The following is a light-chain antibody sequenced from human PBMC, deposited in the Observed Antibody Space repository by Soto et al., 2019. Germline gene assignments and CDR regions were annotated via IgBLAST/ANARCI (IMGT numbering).Light chain of an antibody. Sequence: EIVLTQSPATLSLSPGERATLSCRASQSVNNYLGWYQQKPGQAPRLVIYDASYRAAGIPARFSGSGSGTDFTLTISSLEPEDFAVYYCQQRTNRMYTFGQGTKVEI. CDR1: QSVNNY. CDR3: QQRTNRMYT. J-gene: IGKJ2*01. CDR2: DAS. V-gene: IGKV3-11*01.